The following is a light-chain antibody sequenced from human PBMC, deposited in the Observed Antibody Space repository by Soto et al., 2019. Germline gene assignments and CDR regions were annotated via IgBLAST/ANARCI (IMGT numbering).Light chain of an antibody. CDR3: HKYGSSPLT. CDR1: ETVDTSS. J-gene: IGKJ4*01. CDR2: SES. Sequence: EIVLTQSPGTLSLSPGETATLSCRASETVDTSSLGWYQQKPGRAPSLLIYSESRRATGIPDRFDASGSATDFTLTISRLEPEDFAVYYCHKYGSSPLTFGGGTKVEI. V-gene: IGKV3-20*01.